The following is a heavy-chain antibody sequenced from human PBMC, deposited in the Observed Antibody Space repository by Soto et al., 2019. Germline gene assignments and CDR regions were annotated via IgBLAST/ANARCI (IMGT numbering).Heavy chain of an antibody. Sequence: SLRLSCAASGFTFSSYGMHWVRQAPGKGLEWVAVISYDGSNKYYADSVKGRFTISRDNSKNTLYLQMNSLRAEDTAVYYCAKDGNYYDSSGYYRLDYWGQGTLVTVSS. D-gene: IGHD3-22*01. V-gene: IGHV3-30*18. CDR1: GFTFSSYG. CDR2: ISYDGSNK. CDR3: AKDGNYYDSSGYYRLDY. J-gene: IGHJ4*02.